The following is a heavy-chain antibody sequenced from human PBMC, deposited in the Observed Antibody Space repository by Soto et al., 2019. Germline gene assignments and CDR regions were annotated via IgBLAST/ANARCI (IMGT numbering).Heavy chain of an antibody. J-gene: IGHJ5*02. V-gene: IGHV1-69*12. CDR1: GGTFSSYP. D-gene: IGHD2-2*01. CDR2: IIPMFGTA. CDR3: ARGGDIVLAPTAISWFDP. Sequence: QVQLVQSGAEVKKPGSSVKVSCKASGGTFSSYPLSWVRLAPGRGLEWTGGIIPMFGTANYAQKFQGRVTITADESTSTVYMELSSLRSEDTAVYYCARGGDIVLAPTAISWFDPWGQGTLVTVSS.